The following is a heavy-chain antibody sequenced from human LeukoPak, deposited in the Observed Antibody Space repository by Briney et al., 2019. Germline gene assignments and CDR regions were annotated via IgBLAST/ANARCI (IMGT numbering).Heavy chain of an antibody. CDR2: ISSSSSYI. V-gene: IGHV3-21*01. CDR1: GFTFSSYS. Sequence: PGGSLRLSCAASGFTFSSYSMNWVRQAQGKGLEWVSSISSSSSYIYYADSVKGRFTISRDNAKNSLYLQMNSLRAEDTAVYYCARDLPYKTNWFDPWGQGTLVTVSS. D-gene: IGHD1-1*01. CDR3: ARDLPYKTNWFDP. J-gene: IGHJ5*02.